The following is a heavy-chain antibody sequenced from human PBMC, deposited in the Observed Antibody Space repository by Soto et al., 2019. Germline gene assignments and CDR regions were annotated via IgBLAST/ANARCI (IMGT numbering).Heavy chain of an antibody. Sequence: GGSLRLSCAGSGFTFGDSYMSWIRQAPGKGLEWLSYISPGSRYPAYADPVKGRFTISRDNAKRSLYLQMMSLTAGDTAIYYCVRGGGGGLFDPWGQGTMVTVSS. CDR1: GFTFGDSY. J-gene: IGHJ5*02. V-gene: IGHV3-11*06. D-gene: IGHD2-15*01. CDR3: VRGGGGGLFDP. CDR2: ISPGSRYP.